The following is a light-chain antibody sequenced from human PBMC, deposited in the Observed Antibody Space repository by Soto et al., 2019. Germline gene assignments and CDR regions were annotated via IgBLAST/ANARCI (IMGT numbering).Light chain of an antibody. J-gene: IGKJ4*01. V-gene: IGKV1-9*01. Sequence: DIQLTQSPSFLSASVGDKVTITCRASQAISSSLAWYQQNPGKAPKLLIYGASTLQSGVPSRFSGSGSGTEFTLTIGSLQPEDCATYYCQQLNSYPLTFGGGAKVEMK. CDR2: GAS. CDR1: QAISSS. CDR3: QQLNSYPLT.